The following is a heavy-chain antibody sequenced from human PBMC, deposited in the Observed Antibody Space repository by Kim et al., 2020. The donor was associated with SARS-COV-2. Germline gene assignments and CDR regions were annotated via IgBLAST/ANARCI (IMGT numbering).Heavy chain of an antibody. CDR2: ISYDGSNK. D-gene: IGHD4-17*01. V-gene: IGHV3-30-3*01. J-gene: IGHJ4*02. Sequence: GGSLRLSCAASGFTFSRYVMHWVRQAPGKGLEWVAVISYDGSNKYYPDSVKGRFTISRDNSKNTLYLQMNSLRAEDTAVYYCARDGGDYGGTLDCWGQGTLVTVSS. CDR1: GFTFSRYV. CDR3: ARDGGDYGGTLDC.